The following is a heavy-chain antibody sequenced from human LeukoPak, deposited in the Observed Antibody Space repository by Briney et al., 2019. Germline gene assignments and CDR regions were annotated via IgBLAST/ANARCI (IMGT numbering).Heavy chain of an antibody. D-gene: IGHD1-26*01. CDR1: GFTFSSYE. J-gene: IGHJ3*02. CDR3: ARDHRRGSDDAFDI. CDR2: ISSSASTI. V-gene: IGHV3-48*03. Sequence: GGSLRLSSAASGFTFSSYEMNWVRQAPGKGLEWVSYISSSASTIYYADSVTGRFTISRDNAKNSLYLQMNSLRAEDTAVYYCARDHRRGSDDAFDIWGQGTMVTVSS.